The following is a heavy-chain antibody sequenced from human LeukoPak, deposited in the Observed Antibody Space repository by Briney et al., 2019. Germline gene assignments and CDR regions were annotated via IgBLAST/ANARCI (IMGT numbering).Heavy chain of an antibody. V-gene: IGHV1-18*01. CDR2: ISAYNGNT. CDR3: ARDQAYYGSGSYYLFDY. Sequence: ASVKVSCKASGYTFTSYGIRWVRQAPGQGLEWMGWISAYNGNTNYAQKLQGRVTMTTDTSTSTAYMELRSLRSDDTAVYYCARDQAYYGSGSYYLFDYWGQGTLVTVSS. CDR1: GYTFTSYG. J-gene: IGHJ4*02. D-gene: IGHD3-10*01.